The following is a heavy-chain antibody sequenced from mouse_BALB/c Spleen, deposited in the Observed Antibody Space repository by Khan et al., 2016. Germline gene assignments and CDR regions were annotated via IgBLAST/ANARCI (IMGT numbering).Heavy chain of an antibody. CDR3: AVGLRYAMDY. CDR1: GFTFSSFG. J-gene: IGHJ4*01. Sequence: VELVESGGGLVQPGGSRKLSCAASGFTFSSFGMHWVRQAPEKGLEWVAYISSGSSTIYYADTVQGRFTISRDNPKNTLFLQMTSLRSEDTAMYYCAVGLRYAMDYWGQGTSVTVSS. CDR2: ISSGSSTI. V-gene: IGHV5-17*02. D-gene: IGHD3-1*01.